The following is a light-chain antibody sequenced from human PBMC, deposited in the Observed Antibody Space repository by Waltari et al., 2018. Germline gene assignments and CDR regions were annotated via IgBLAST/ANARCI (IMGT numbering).Light chain of an antibody. CDR1: RSDIGAYDY. V-gene: IGLV2-14*03. Sequence: QPALTQPASVSASHGQSFTISCTGTRSDIGAYDYVSCYQQHPGKAPKLLIYDVNTRPSGVSSRFSGSKFGNKAFLTISGLQAEDEADYYCSSFTTNTTRIFGGGTKLTVL. CDR3: SSFTTNTTRI. J-gene: IGLJ2*01. CDR2: DVN.